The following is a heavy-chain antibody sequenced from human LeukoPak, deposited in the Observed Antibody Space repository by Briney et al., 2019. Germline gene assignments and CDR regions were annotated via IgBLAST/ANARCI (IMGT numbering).Heavy chain of an antibody. CDR2: ISAYNGNT. D-gene: IGHD6-19*01. V-gene: IGHV1-18*01. Sequence: GASVKVSCKASGYTFTSYGISWVRQAPGQGLEWMGWISAYNGNTNYAQKLQGRVTMTTDTSTSTAYMELRSLRSDDTAVYYCARRAVAGTEGYYYYGMDVWGQGTTVTVSS. J-gene: IGHJ6*02. CDR1: GYTFTSYG. CDR3: ARRAVAGTEGYYYYGMDV.